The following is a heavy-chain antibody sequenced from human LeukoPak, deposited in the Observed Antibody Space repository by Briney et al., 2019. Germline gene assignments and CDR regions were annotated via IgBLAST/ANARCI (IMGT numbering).Heavy chain of an antibody. CDR1: GGSFSGYY. J-gene: IGHJ4*02. D-gene: IGHD5-18*01. Sequence: SETLSLTCAVSGGSFSGYYWSWIRQPPGKGLEWIGEINHSGSTNYNPSLKSRVTISVDTSKNQFSLKLSAVTAADTAVYYCASEKYSLPLVWGQGTLVTVSS. CDR2: INHSGST. V-gene: IGHV4-34*01. CDR3: ASEKYSLPLV.